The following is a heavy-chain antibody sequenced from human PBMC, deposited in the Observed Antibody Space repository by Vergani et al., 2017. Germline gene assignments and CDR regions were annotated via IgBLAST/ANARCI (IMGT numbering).Heavy chain of an antibody. J-gene: IGHJ3*02. CDR1: GGSISSYY. CDR3: ASFTIFGVVYPDKYAFDI. V-gene: IGHV4-59*05. CDR2: IYYSGST. D-gene: IGHD3-3*01. Sequence: QVQLQESGPGLVKPSETLSLTCTVSGGSISSYYWSWIRRPPGKGLEWIGSIYYSGSTYYNPSLKSRVTISVDTSKNQFSLKLSSVTAADTAVYYCASFTIFGVVYPDKYAFDIWGQGTMVTVSS.